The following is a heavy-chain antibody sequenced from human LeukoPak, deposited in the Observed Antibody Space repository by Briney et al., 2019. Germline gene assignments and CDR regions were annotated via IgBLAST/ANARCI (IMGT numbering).Heavy chain of an antibody. V-gene: IGHV3-64D*06. CDR1: GFTFSSYV. D-gene: IGHD5-24*01. CDR2: ISSNGGST. CDR3: VGDGRDAYNIYFPH. J-gene: IGHJ1*01. Sequence: GGSLRLSCSASGFTFSSYVMHWVRQAPGKGLEYVSVISSNGGSTDYADSVKGRFTISRDNSKKTVYLQMSSLRAEDTAVYYCVGDGRDAYNIYFPHWGQGTLVTVSS.